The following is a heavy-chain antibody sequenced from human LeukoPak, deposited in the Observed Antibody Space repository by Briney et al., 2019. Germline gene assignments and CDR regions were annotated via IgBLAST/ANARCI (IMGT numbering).Heavy chain of an antibody. D-gene: IGHD3/OR15-3a*01. CDR2: IYYTGNT. Sequence: GSLRLSCAASGFTFRNYNMNWMRQPPGKGLEGIGSIYYTGNTYYHASLKSRVTISIDTSKNQISLRLTSVTATDTAMYYCARQTGSGLFTLPGGQGTLVTVSS. CDR3: ARQTGSGLFTLP. J-gene: IGHJ4*02. CDR1: GFTFRNYN. V-gene: IGHV4-59*05.